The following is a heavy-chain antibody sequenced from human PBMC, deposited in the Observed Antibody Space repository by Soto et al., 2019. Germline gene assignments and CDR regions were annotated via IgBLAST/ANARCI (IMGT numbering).Heavy chain of an antibody. D-gene: IGHD6-13*01. CDR2: INPNSGGT. CDR3: ARAHSSNGGQNYYYGMDV. J-gene: IGHJ6*02. V-gene: IGHV1-2*04. Sequence: QVQLVQSGAEVKKPGASVKVSCKASGYTFTGYYMHWVRQAPGQGLEWMGWINPNSGGTNYAQKFQGWVTMTRDPSISTAYMELSRLRSDDTAVYYCARAHSSNGGQNYYYGMDVWGQGTTVTVSS. CDR1: GYTFTGYY.